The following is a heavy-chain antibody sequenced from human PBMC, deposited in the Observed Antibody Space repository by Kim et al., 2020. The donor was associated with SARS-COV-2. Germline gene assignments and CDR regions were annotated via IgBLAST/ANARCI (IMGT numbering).Heavy chain of an antibody. CDR1: GGSISSSSYY. CDR3: ERLYDSSGYSYPAFGI. V-gene: IGHV4-39*01. J-gene: IGHJ3*02. CDR2: IYYSGIT. Sequence: SETRSLTCTVSGGSISSSSYYWGWIRQPPGKGLEWIGSIYYSGITYYNPSLKSRVTISVDTSKNQFSLKLSPVTAADTAVYYCERLYDSSGYSYPAFGIWGQGTMVTVSS. D-gene: IGHD3-22*01.